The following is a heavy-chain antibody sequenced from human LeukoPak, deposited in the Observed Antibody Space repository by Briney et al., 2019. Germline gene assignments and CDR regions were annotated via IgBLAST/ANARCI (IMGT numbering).Heavy chain of an antibody. CDR1: GFTFSSYA. CDR3: AKGFSSYRRESRRFDY. V-gene: IGHV3-23*01. CDR2: ISGSGGST. Sequence: GGSLRLSCAASGFTFSSYAMSWVRQAPGKGLEWVSAISGSGGSTYYADSVKGRFTISRDNSKNTLYLQMNSLRAEDTAVYYCAKGFSSYRRESRRFDYWGQGTQVTVSS. J-gene: IGHJ4*02. D-gene: IGHD3-10*01.